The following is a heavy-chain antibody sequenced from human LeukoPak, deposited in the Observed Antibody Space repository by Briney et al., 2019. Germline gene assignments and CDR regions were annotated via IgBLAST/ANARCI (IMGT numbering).Heavy chain of an antibody. Sequence: SVKVSCKASGGTFSSYAISWVRQAPGQGLEWMGGIIPIFGTANYAQKFQGRVTITADESTSTAYMELSSLRSEDTAVYYCARGANIVTDYFDYWGQGTLVTVSS. CDR3: ARGANIVTDYFDY. CDR1: GGTFSSYA. CDR2: IIPIFGTA. D-gene: IGHD2/OR15-2a*01. J-gene: IGHJ4*02. V-gene: IGHV1-69*13.